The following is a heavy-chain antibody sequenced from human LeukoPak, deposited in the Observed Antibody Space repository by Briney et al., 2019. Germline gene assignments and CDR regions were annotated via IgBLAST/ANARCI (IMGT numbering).Heavy chain of an antibody. CDR2: IYYSGST. CDR3: ARDQSIAARPFDY. V-gene: IGHV4-34*01. Sequence: PSETLSLTCAVYGGSFSGYYWSWIRQPPGKGLEWIGSIYYSGSTYYNPSLKSRVTISVDTSKNQFSLKLSSVTAADTAVYYCARDQSIAARPFDYWGQGTLVTVSS. D-gene: IGHD6-6*01. CDR1: GGSFSGYY. J-gene: IGHJ4*02.